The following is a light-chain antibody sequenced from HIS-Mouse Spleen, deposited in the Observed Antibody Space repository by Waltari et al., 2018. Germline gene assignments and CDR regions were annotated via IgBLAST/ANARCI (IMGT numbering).Light chain of an antibody. CDR2: AAS. V-gene: IGKV1-9*01. CDR3: QQRNSDPPT. Sequence: DIQLTQSPSFLSASVGDRVTITCRASQGISSYLAWYQQKPGKAPKLLIYAASTLQSGVPSWFRGSGSVSEFTLTISSLQPGDFATYCGQQRNSDPPTLGQGTKVEIK. J-gene: IGKJ1*01. CDR1: QGISSY.